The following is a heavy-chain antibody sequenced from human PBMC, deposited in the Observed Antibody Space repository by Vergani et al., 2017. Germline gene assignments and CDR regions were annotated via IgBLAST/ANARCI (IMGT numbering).Heavy chain of an antibody. V-gene: IGHV4-30-4*08. CDR3: ARRSYSTSGSPYFDY. CDR2: IYHSGST. D-gene: IGHD1-26*01. J-gene: IGHJ4*02. CDR1: GGSISSGDYY. Sequence: QVQLQESGPGLVKPSQTLSLTCTVSGGSISSGDYYWSWIRQPPGKGLEWIGSIYHSGSTYYNPSLKSRVTISVDTSKNQFSLKLSSVTAADTAVYYCARRSYSTSGSPYFDYWGQGTLVTVSS.